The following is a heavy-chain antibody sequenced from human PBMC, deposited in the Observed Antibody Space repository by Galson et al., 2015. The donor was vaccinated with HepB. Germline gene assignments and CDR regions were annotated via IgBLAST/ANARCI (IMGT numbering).Heavy chain of an antibody. CDR2: ISSSSSTI. J-gene: IGHJ4*02. Sequence: SLRLSCAASGFTFSSYTMSWVRLAPGKGLEWVSDISSSSSTINYADSVKGRFSISRDNAKNSVYLQMNSLRDEDTAVYYCGRIRSGWPPVFDYWGQGTLVTVSS. CDR3: GRIRSGWPPVFDY. CDR1: GFTFSSYT. D-gene: IGHD6-19*01. V-gene: IGHV3-48*02.